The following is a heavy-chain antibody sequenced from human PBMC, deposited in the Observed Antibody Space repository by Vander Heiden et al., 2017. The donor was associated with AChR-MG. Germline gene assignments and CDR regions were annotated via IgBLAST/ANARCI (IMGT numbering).Heavy chain of an antibody. CDR2: MYAGDDDT. CDR1: GYRFTSYR. V-gene: IGHV5-51*01. Sequence: EVQMVQSGAEVNKLGESQKISCQGFGYRFTSYRIGWVGQMPGKGLEWRGSMYAGDDDTRDGPSYQGQGTSSADKSISTAYLQWSRLKASDTAMYYCARQGVGSSGYYYSQGSDYWGQGTLVTVSS. J-gene: IGHJ4*02. D-gene: IGHD3-22*01. CDR3: ARQGVGSSGYYYSQGSDY.